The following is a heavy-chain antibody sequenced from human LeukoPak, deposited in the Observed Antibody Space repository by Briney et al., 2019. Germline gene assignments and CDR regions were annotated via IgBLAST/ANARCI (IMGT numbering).Heavy chain of an antibody. D-gene: IGHD1-14*01. CDR1: GGSISIGSYY. J-gene: IGHJ4*01. V-gene: IGHV4-61*09. Sequence: PSETLSLTCTVSGGSISIGSYYWSWIRQPAGKGLEWMGNIYKSGSTNYNPSLKSRLTISTDTSKNQFPFKLNFVTAADTALYYCVTASNQDFFDYWGRGTLVTVSS. CDR3: VTASNQDFFDY. CDR2: IYKSGST.